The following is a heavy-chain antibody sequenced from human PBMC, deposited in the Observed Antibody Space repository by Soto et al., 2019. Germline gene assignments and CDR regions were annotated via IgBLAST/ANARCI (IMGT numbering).Heavy chain of an antibody. CDR1: GFTFSSYS. CDR2: ISSSSSTI. J-gene: IGHJ5*02. D-gene: IGHD1-26*01. CDR3: AIEEGLLNWFDP. V-gene: IGHV3-48*01. Sequence: EVQLVESGGGLVQPGGSLRLSCAASGFTFSSYSMNWVRQAPGKGLEWVTYISSSSSTIYYADSVKGRFTISRDTAKNSLYLQMNRLRAEDTAVYYCAIEEGLLNWFDPWGQGTLVTVSS.